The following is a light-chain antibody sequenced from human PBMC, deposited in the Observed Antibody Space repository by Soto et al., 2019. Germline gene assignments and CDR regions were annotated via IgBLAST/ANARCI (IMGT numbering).Light chain of an antibody. J-gene: IGKJ4*01. CDR3: QQYGSTPRAT. Sequence: DIVLTQSPGTLSLSPGERATLSCRASQHINSNYFAWYQQKPGQAPRLLIYDASSRATGIPDRFSASGSGTDFTLTVTSLEPEDSAVYYCQQYGSTPRATFGGGTKVEIK. V-gene: IGKV3-20*01. CDR1: QHINSNY. CDR2: DAS.